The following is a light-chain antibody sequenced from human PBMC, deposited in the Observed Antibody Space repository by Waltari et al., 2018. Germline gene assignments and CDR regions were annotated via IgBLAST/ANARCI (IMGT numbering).Light chain of an antibody. J-gene: IGKJ2*01. CDR3: QQSYSTPYT. CDR2: AAS. V-gene: IGKV1-39*01. Sequence: DIQMTQSPSSLSASVGDRVTITCRASQSISSYLNWYQQKPGKAPKLLIYAASRLQSGVPSRVSGSGSGTDFTLTISSLQPEDFATYYCQQSYSTPYTFGQGTKLEIK. CDR1: QSISSY.